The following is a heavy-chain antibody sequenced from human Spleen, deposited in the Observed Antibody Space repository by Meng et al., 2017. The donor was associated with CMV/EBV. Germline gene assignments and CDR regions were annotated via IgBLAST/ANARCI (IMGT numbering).Heavy chain of an antibody. J-gene: IGHJ6*02. D-gene: IGHD6-13*01. CDR2: MNQDGSQK. V-gene: IGHV3-7*04. Sequence: GGSLRLSCAASGFSFSNAWMNWVRQAPGKGLEWVANMNQDGSQKNYVDSVKGRFTISRDNAKNSLFLQMNSLRAEDTAVYYCARVAAAGRGMDVWGQGTTVTVSS. CDR3: ARVAAAGRGMDV. CDR1: GFSFSNAW.